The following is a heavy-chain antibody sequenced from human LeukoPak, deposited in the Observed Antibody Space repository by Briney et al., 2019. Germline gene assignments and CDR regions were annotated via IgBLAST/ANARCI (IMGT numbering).Heavy chain of an antibody. Sequence: SETLSLTCAVSGGSISSSNWWSWVRQPPGKGLEWIGEIYHSGSTNYNPSLKSRVTISVDKSKNQFSLKLSSVTAADTAVYYCARAPIAVAGSAFDIWGQGTMVTVSS. V-gene: IGHV4-4*02. CDR1: GGSISSSNW. D-gene: IGHD6-19*01. CDR3: ARAPIAVAGSAFDI. CDR2: IYHSGST. J-gene: IGHJ3*02.